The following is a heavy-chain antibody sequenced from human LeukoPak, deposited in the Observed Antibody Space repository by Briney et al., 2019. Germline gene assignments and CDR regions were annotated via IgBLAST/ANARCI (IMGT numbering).Heavy chain of an antibody. CDR2: IYYTGTT. CDR3: ARWGHFDTSGYFVADY. J-gene: IGHJ4*02. CDR1: DGSISSYY. Sequence: SETLSLTCTVSDGSISSYYWNWFRQPPGKGLEWIGHIYYTGTTHYNPSLQSRVSISIDTSKNQFSLKLRSVTAVDTAVYYCARWGHFDTSGYFVADYWGQGTLITISS. V-gene: IGHV4-59*01. D-gene: IGHD3-22*01.